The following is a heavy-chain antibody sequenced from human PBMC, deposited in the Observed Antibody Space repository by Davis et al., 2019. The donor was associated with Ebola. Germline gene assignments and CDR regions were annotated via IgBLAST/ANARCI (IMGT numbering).Heavy chain of an antibody. CDR1: GYSFTNYW. CDR2: IYPGDSNT. V-gene: IGHV5-51*01. J-gene: IGHJ4*02. D-gene: IGHD5-18*01. CDR3: ARRINSYGYLVDY. Sequence: GGSLRLSCQGSGYSFTNYWIAWVRQMPGKGLEWMGIIYPGDSNTRYSPSFQGQVTISADKSINTAYLQWSNLDASDTAMYYCARRINSYGYLVDYWGPGTLVTVSS.